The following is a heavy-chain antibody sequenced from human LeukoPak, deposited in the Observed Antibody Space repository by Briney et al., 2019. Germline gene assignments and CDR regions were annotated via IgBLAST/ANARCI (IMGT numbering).Heavy chain of an antibody. CDR2: IKSKTDGGTT. CDR3: TTSTLFSGSYPDDY. J-gene: IGHJ4*02. V-gene: IGHV3-15*01. D-gene: IGHD1-26*01. CDR1: GFTFSNYA. Sequence: GGSLRLSCAAPGFTFSNYAMSWVRQAPGKGLEWVGRIKSKTDGGTTDYAAPVKGRFTISRDDSKNTLYLQMNSLKTEDTAVYYCTTSTLFSGSYPDDYWGQGTLVTVSS.